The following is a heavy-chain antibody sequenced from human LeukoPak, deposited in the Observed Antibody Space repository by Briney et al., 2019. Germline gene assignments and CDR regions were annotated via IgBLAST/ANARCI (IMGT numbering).Heavy chain of an antibody. CDR3: ARAGRFGYCSGTSCYAPFDY. J-gene: IGHJ4*02. CDR1: EFTFSSYW. V-gene: IGHV3-7*01. CDR2: IKLDGSEK. D-gene: IGHD2-2*03. Sequence: GGSLRLSCAASEFTFSSYWMIWVRQAPGKGLEWVAKIKLDGSEKYYVDSVKGRFTISRDNAKNSVYLQMNSLRAEDTALYYCARAGRFGYCSGTSCYAPFDYWGQGTLVTVSS.